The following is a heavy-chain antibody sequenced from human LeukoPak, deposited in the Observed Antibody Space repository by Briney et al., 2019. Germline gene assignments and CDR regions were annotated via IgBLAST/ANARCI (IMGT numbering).Heavy chain of an antibody. CDR1: GGTFSSYA. V-gene: IGHV1-69*13. Sequence: SVKVSRKASGGTFSSYAISWVRQAPGQGLEWMGGIIPIFGTANYAQKFQGRVTITADESTSTAYMELSSLRSEDTAVYYCARDSPAYCGGDCSYDYWGQGTLVTVSS. J-gene: IGHJ4*02. CDR2: IIPIFGTA. D-gene: IGHD2-21*02. CDR3: ARDSPAYCGGDCSYDY.